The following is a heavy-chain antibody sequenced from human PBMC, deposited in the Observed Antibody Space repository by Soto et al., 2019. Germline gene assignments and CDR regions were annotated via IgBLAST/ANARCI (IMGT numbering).Heavy chain of an antibody. CDR1: GGSISSSSYY. CDR3: ARPTPSDYGPAMFDP. J-gene: IGHJ5*02. V-gene: IGHV4-39*01. Sequence: PSETLSLTCTVSGGSISSSSYYWGWIRQPPGKGLEWIGSIYYSGSTYYNPSLKSRVTISVDTSKNQFSLKLSSVTAADTAVYYCARPTPSDYGPAMFDPWGQGTLVTVSS. CDR2: IYYSGST. D-gene: IGHD4-17*01.